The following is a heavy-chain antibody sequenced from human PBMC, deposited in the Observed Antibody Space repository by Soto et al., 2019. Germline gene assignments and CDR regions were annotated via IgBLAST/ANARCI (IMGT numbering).Heavy chain of an antibody. D-gene: IGHD3-22*01. CDR2: IIPIFGTA. J-gene: IGHJ6*02. CDR1: GDTFSSYA. Sequence: QVQLVQSGAEVKKPGSSVKVSCKASGDTFSSYAISWVRQAPGQGLEWMGGIIPIFGTANYAQKFQGRVTITADESTSTAYMELSSLRSEDTAVYYCARASSGYYPTYYYYGMDVWGQGTTVTVSS. CDR3: ARASSGYYPTYYYYGMDV. V-gene: IGHV1-69*01.